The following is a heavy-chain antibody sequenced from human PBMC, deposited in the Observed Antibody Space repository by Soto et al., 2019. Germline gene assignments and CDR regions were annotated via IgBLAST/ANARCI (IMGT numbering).Heavy chain of an antibody. CDR2: TSYDGSDK. D-gene: IGHD3-16*01. J-gene: IGHJ1*01. CDR1: GFTFRSYV. Sequence: QVQLVESGGGVVQPGASLRVSCVGSGFTFRSYVIHWVRQAPGKGLEWVALTSYDGSDKYYGDSVRGRFTISRDNSRNTVALQMASLRLEDTALYYCARWGTTGGLDVWGQGTLVPVSS. CDR3: ARWGTTGGLDV. V-gene: IGHV3-30*19.